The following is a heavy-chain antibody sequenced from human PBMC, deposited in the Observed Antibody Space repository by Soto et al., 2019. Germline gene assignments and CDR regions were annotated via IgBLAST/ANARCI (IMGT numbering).Heavy chain of an antibody. V-gene: IGHV1-18*04. Sequence: ASVKVSCKASGYTFTSYGISWVRQAPGQGLEWMGWISAYNGNTNYAQKLQGRVTMTTDTSTSTAYMELRSLGSDDTAVYYCARGRITMVRGVIIQDWFDPWGQGTLVTVSS. CDR3: ARGRITMVRGVIIQDWFDP. J-gene: IGHJ5*02. D-gene: IGHD3-10*01. CDR1: GYTFTSYG. CDR2: ISAYNGNT.